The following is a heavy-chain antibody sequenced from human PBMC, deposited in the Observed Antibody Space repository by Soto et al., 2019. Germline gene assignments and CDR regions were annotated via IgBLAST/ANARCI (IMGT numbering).Heavy chain of an antibody. CDR1: GFIFSDSW. Sequence: EVQLVESGGGLVQPGGSLRLSCAASGFIFSDSWMSWVRQSPGRGLEWVTNINEDGSQQYYVASVKRRFTISRDNARQSVYLQMNSLRVEDTAVYFCVRGRSSENPWGQGTVVTVSS. CDR2: INEDGSQQ. J-gene: IGHJ5*02. D-gene: IGHD6-6*01. CDR3: VRGRSSENP. V-gene: IGHV3-7*03.